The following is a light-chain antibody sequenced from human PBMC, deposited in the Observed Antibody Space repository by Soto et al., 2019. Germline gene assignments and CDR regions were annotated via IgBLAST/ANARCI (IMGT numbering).Light chain of an antibody. CDR1: QSVSSSY. J-gene: IGKJ1*01. CDR2: GAS. CDR3: QQYGCSPSWT. Sequence: EIVLTQSPGTLSLSPGERATLSCRASQSVSSSYLAWYQQKPGQAPRLLIYGASSRATGIPDRFSGSGSGTDFTLTISRLEPEDFAVYYCQQYGCSPSWTFGQGTKVDIK. V-gene: IGKV3-20*01.